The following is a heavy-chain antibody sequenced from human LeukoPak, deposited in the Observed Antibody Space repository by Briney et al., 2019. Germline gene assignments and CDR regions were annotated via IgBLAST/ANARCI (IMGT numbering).Heavy chain of an antibody. CDR2: INAGNGNT. V-gene: IGHV1-3*01. Sequence: ASVNVSCKASGYTFTSYAMHWVRQAPGQRLEWMGWINAGNGNTKYSQKFQGRVTITRDTSASTAYMELSSLRSEDTAVYYCARYCSGGSCYSRDAFDIWGQGTMVTVSS. CDR1: GYTFTSYA. J-gene: IGHJ3*02. D-gene: IGHD2-15*01. CDR3: ARYCSGGSCYSRDAFDI.